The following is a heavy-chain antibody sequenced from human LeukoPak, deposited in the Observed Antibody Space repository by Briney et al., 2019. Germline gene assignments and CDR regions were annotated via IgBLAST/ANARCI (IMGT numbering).Heavy chain of an antibody. CDR2: INHGGSA. CDR1: GGSFSDSY. Sequence: SESLSLTCAVYGGSFSDSYWSWIRQPPGKGLEWIGEINHGGSAKFYPSLKSRVTISLDKYGNQLPLKENSVLAADTAAYYYAIGGVFGSSGWYFVGGGIDHGGQGTRVTVFS. J-gene: IGHJ4*02. D-gene: IGHD6-19*01. CDR3: AIGGVFGSSGWYFVGGGIDH. V-gene: IGHV4-34*01.